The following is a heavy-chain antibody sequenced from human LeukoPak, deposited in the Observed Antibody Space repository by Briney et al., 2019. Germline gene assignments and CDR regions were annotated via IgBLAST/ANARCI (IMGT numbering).Heavy chain of an antibody. CDR2: ISYDGSNK. D-gene: IGHD6-13*01. CDR1: GFTFSSYG. V-gene: IGHV3-30*18. CDR3: AKEYIAAAGTAGELFDY. J-gene: IGHJ4*02. Sequence: GGSLRLSCAASGFTFSSYGMHWVRQAPGKGLEGAAVISYDGSNKYYADSVKGRFTISRDNSKNTLYLQMNSLRAEDTAVYYCAKEYIAAAGTAGELFDYWGQGTLVTVSS.